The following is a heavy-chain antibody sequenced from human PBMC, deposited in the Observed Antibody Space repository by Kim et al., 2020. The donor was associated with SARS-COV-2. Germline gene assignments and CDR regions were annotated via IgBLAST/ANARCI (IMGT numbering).Heavy chain of an antibody. CDR2: ISGIGPNT. V-gene: IGHV3-23*01. CDR3: AIVASKLRILNFEY. J-gene: IGHJ4*02. CDR1: GFTFSNYD. D-gene: IGHD3-9*01. Sequence: GGSLRLSCAASGFTFSNYDMTWVRQAPGKGLEWVSAISGIGPNTYYADSVKGRFTISRDNSKNTLYLQLNSLRAEDTAVYYCAIVASKLRILNFEYWGQG.